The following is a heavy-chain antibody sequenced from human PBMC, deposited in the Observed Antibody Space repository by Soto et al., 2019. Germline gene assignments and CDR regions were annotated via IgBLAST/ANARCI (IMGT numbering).Heavy chain of an antibody. D-gene: IGHD6-13*01. Sequence: ASVKVSCKASGGTFSSYTISWVRQAPGQGLEWMGRIIPILGIANYAQKFQGRVTITADKSTSTAYMELSSLRSEDTAVYYCATRPSSAALSVFFDYWGQGTLVTVSS. J-gene: IGHJ4*02. CDR3: ATRPSSAALSVFFDY. V-gene: IGHV1-69*02. CDR1: GGTFSSYT. CDR2: IIPILGIA.